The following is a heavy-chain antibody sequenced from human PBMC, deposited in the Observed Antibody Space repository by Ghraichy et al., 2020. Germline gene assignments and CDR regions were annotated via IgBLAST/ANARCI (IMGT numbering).Heavy chain of an antibody. J-gene: IGHJ4*02. D-gene: IGHD3-22*01. V-gene: IGHV3-48*02. CDR2: ITSDSWTI. Sequence: GGSLRLSCAASGFTFSRFSMNWVRQAPGKGLEWISYITSDSWTIYYADSVKGRFTISRDNAKNLLYLQMNSLRDEDTAVYYCARDYYNNSGYYFWGQGTLVTVSS. CDR1: GFTFSRFS. CDR3: ARDYYNNSGYYF.